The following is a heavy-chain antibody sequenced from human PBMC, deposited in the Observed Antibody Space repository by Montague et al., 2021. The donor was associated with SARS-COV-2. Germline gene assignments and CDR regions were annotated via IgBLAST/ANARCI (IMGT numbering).Heavy chain of an antibody. D-gene: IGHD3-3*01. V-gene: IGHV3-15*01. CDR1: GFTFSNAW. CDR3: TAGVELRFLEWLLPTYYYGMDV. Sequence: SLRLSCAASGFTFSNAWMSWVRQAPGKGLGWVGRIKSKTDSGTTDYAAPVKGRFTISRDDSKNTLYLQMNSLKTEDTAVYYCTAGVELRFLEWLLPTYYYGMDVWGQGTTVTVSS. J-gene: IGHJ6*02. CDR2: IKSKTDSGTT.